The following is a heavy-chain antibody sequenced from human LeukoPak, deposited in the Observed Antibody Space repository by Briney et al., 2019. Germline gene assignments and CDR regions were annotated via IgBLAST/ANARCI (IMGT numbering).Heavy chain of an antibody. CDR2: IYYSGST. Sequence: SETLSLTCTVSGGSISSYYWSWIRQPPGKGLEWIGYIYYSGSTNYNPSLKSRVTISVDTSKNQFSLKLSSVTAADSAVYYCARGDNRYGQFDYWGQGTLVTVSS. J-gene: IGHJ4*02. CDR1: GGSISSYY. D-gene: IGHD3-16*02. V-gene: IGHV4-59*01. CDR3: ARGDNRYGQFDY.